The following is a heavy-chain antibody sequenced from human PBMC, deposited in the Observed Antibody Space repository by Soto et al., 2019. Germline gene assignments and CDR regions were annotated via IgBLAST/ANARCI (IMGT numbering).Heavy chain of an antibody. Sequence: SLKISCQCSLYDFSSNWICLVLHLPVKCLEWMGIIYPGDSDTRYSPSFQGQVTISADKSISTAYLQWSSLEASDTAMYYCATPSPDSSHSLDMWGQGTMVTVSS. J-gene: IGHJ3*02. V-gene: IGHV5-51*01. D-gene: IGHD6-13*01. CDR1: LYDFSSNW. CDR3: ATPSPDSSHSLDM. CDR2: IYPGDSDT.